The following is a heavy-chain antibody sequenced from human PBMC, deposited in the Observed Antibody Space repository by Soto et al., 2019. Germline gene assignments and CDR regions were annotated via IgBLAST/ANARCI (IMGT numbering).Heavy chain of an antibody. V-gene: IGHV1-18*01. CDR1: GYTFSSHG. J-gene: IGHJ5*02. CDR3: XXXXXXXXXXXXXXEWFDP. D-gene: IGHD1-26*01. Sequence: QVQLVQSGAEVKKPGTSVKVSCTASGYTFSSHGISWVRQAPGQGLQWIGWVSGDNANTNYAQSLQGRVTMTTDTSTNTGHMELRSLRXXXXXXXXXXXXXXXXXXXXXXXEWFDPWGQGTLVIV. CDR2: VSGDNANT.